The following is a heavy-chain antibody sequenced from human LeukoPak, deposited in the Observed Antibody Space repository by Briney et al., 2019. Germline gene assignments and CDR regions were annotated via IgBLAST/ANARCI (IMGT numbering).Heavy chain of an antibody. V-gene: IGHV3-9*01. J-gene: IGHJ4*02. Sequence: SGGSLRLSCAASGFTFSSYGMHWVRQAPGKGLEWVAGINWNSGAIGYADSVKGRFTISRDNAKNSLYLQMNSLRVEDTALYYCVRDAFISLSFEFWGQGTLVTVSS. CDR2: INWNSGAI. CDR3: VRDAFISLSFEF. CDR1: GFTFSSYG.